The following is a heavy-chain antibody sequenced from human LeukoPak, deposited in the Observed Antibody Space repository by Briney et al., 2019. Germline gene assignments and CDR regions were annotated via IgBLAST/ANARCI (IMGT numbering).Heavy chain of an antibody. V-gene: IGHV4-39*01. Sequence: SETLSLTRTVSGGSISSSSYYWGWIRQPPGKGLEWIGSIYYSGSTYYTPSLKSRVTISVDTSKNQFSLKLSSVTAADTAVYYCARRPMGPALMQVFDYWGQGTLVTVSS. CDR3: ARRPMGPALMQVFDY. D-gene: IGHD2-8*01. J-gene: IGHJ4*02. CDR1: GGSISSSSYY. CDR2: IYYSGST.